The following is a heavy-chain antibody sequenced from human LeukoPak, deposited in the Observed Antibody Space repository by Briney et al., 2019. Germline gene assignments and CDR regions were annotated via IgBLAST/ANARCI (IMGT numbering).Heavy chain of an antibody. D-gene: IGHD3-10*01. CDR1: EFTFSDHY. Sequence: PGGSLRLSCAASEFTFSDHYMDWVRQAPGKGLEWVGRTRNKANSYTTEYAASVKGRFTISRDGSKNSLYLQMNSLKTEDTAVYSCARAYYYGSGSYPHFDSWGQGTLVSVSS. V-gene: IGHV3-72*01. CDR2: TRNKANSYTT. J-gene: IGHJ4*02. CDR3: ARAYYYGSGSYPHFDS.